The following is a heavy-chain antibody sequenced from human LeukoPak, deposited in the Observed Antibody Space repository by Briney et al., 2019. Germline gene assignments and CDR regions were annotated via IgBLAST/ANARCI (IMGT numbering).Heavy chain of an antibody. Sequence: GGSLRLSCVASGFTFSDYAMHWVRQAPGKGLEYVSGVSSDGGSTYYANSVKGRFTISRDNSKNTLYLQVGSLRVEDMAVYYCARDFGVNYFFDYWGQGTLVTVSS. D-gene: IGHD3-3*01. CDR3: ARDFGVNYFFDY. V-gene: IGHV3-64*01. J-gene: IGHJ4*02. CDR2: VSSDGGST. CDR1: GFTFSDYA.